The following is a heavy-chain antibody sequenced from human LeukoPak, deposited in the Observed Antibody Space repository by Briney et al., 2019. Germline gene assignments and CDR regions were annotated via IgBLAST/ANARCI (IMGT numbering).Heavy chain of an antibody. CDR2: TYYRSKWYN. CDR3: ARDQAGLDY. CDR1: GDXVSSNSAA. J-gene: IGHJ4*02. D-gene: IGHD6-13*01. Sequence: SQTLSLTCAISGDXVSSNSAAWNWIRQSPSRGLEWLGRTYYRSKWYNDYPLSVISRITIKPDTSKNQFSLQLSSMTPDDTAVYYCARDQAGLDYWGQGTLVTVSS. V-gene: IGHV6-1*01.